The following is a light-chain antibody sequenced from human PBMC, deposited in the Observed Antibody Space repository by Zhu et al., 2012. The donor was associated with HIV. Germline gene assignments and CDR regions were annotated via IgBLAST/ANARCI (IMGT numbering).Light chain of an antibody. Sequence: EVVLTQSPDTVSLSPGERATLSCRASQTISSTYLAWYQQKPGQAPRLLIYGASSRATGIPDFTLTISRLEPEDFAVYYCQQYNLLPRTFGQGTKVGDQT. CDR1: QTISSTY. V-gene: IGKV3-20*01. J-gene: IGKJ1*01. CDR2: GAS. CDR3: QQYNLLPRT.